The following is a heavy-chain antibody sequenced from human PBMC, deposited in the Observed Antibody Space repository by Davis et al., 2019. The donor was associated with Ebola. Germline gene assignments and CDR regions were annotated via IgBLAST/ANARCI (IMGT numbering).Heavy chain of an antibody. CDR1: GFTFSSYG. J-gene: IGHJ6*04. V-gene: IGHV3-30*02. CDR3: ARDLPIAVAGIYYYYYYGMDV. D-gene: IGHD6-19*01. CDR2: IRYDGSNK. Sequence: GESLKISCAASGFTFSSYGMHWVRQAPGKGLEWVAFIRYDGSNKYYADSVKGRFTISRDNSKNTLYLQMNSLRAEDTAVYYCARDLPIAVAGIYYYYYYGMDVWGKGTTVTVSS.